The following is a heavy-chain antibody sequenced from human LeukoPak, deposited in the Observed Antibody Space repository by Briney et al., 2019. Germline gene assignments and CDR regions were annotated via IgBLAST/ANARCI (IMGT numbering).Heavy chain of an antibody. Sequence: PGGSLRLSCVVSGFTFHMYAMSWVRQAPGKGLEWISGISKSGDNTQYADSVKGRFTISRDNSKNTLYLQMNSLRVEDTAVYYCAKTVGPTNFGPLDYWGQGTLVTVSS. CDR2: ISKSGDNT. J-gene: IGHJ4*02. CDR1: GFTFHMYA. D-gene: IGHD1-26*01. CDR3: AKTVGPTNFGPLDY. V-gene: IGHV3-23*01.